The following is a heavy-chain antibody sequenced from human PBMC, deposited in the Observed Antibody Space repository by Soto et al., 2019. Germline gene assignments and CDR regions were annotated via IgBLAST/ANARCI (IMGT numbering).Heavy chain of an antibody. CDR1: GFTFSSYG. J-gene: IGHJ4*02. V-gene: IGHV3-30*18. CDR3: AKEKRKWGLHLYYFDY. D-gene: IGHD1-26*01. Sequence: GGSLRLSCAASGFTFSSYGMHWVRQAPGKGLEWVAVISYDGSNKYYADSVKGRFTISRDNSKNTLYLQMNSLRAEDTAVYYCAKEKRKWGLHLYYFDYWGQGTLVTVSS. CDR2: ISYDGSNK.